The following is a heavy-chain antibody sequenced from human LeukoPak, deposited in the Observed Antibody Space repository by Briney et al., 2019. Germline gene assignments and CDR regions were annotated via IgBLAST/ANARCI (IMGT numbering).Heavy chain of an antibody. CDR3: ARGIVAIYY. CDR1: GFTFSSYG. CDR2: IWYDGSNK. J-gene: IGHJ4*02. V-gene: IGHV3-33*01. Sequence: GRPLRLSCAASGFTFSSYGMHWVRQAPGKGLEWVAVIWYDGSNKYYADSVKGRFTISRDNSKNTLYLQMNSLRAEDTAVYYCARGIVAIYYWGQGTLVTVSS. D-gene: IGHD5-12*01.